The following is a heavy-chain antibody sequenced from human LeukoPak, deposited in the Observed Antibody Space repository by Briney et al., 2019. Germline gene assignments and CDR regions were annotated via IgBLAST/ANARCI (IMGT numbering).Heavy chain of an antibody. V-gene: IGHV4-59*01. CDR3: ARIPGVSGWPFDY. J-gene: IGHJ4*02. Sequence: PSETLSLTCTASDGSINSDFWTWIRQPPGKGLEWIGYIRYSGRTSYNPSLKSRVIISIDTSKNLFSLKLRSVTTADTAIYYCARIPGVSGWPFDYWGQGTLVTVSS. CDR2: IRYSGRT. CDR1: DGSINSDF. D-gene: IGHD6-19*01.